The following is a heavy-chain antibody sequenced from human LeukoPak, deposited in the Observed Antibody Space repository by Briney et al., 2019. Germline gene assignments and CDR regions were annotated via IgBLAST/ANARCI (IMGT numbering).Heavy chain of an antibody. CDR3: ARGQTLSYYGSGSYRDWFDY. D-gene: IGHD3-10*01. CDR2: IYHSGST. J-gene: IGHJ4*02. Sequence: SETLSLTCTVSGYSISSGYYWGWIRQPPGKGLEWIGSIYHSGSTYYNPSLKSRVTISVDTSKNQFSLKLSSVTAADTAVYYCARGQTLSYYGSGSYRDWFDYWGQGTLVTVSS. CDR1: GYSISSGYY. V-gene: IGHV4-38-2*02.